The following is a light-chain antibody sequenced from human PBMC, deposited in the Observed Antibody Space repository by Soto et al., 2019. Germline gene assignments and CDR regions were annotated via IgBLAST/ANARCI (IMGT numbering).Light chain of an antibody. V-gene: IGLV2-23*01. CDR1: SSDVGSYSL. CDR3: CSYAGSTWV. J-gene: IGLJ1*01. CDR2: EGS. Sequence: QSALTQPASVSGSPGQSITISCTGTSSDVGSYSLVSWYQQHPGKAPKLMIYEGSKRPSGVSNRFSGSKSGNTASLTISGLQAEDESHYYCCSYAGSTWVFGTGTKLTVL.